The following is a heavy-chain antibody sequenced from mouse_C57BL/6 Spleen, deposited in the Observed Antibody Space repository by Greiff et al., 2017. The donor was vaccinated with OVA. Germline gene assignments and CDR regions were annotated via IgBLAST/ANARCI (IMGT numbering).Heavy chain of an antibody. CDR1: GFTFSNYW. CDR3: TGGTAPYWYFDV. D-gene: IGHD1-2*01. J-gene: IGHJ1*03. Sequence: DVQLQESGGGLVQPGGSMKLSCVASGFTFSNYWMNWVRQSPEKGLEWVSQIRVKSDNYARNDAECVKRRLTIKRDDSKSRVYQQMNNLRDEETGIYYCTGGTAPYWYFDVWGTGTTGTVSS. CDR2: IRVKSDNYAR. V-gene: IGHV6-3*01.